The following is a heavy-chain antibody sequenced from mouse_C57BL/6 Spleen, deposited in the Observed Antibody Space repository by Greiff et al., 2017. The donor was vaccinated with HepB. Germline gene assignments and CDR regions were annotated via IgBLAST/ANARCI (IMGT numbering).Heavy chain of an antibody. CDR3: ARGRDYDYETDYFDY. CDR1: GYTFTSYG. V-gene: IGHV1-81*01. CDR2: IYPRSGNT. D-gene: IGHD2-4*01. J-gene: IGHJ2*01. Sequence: VKLVESGAELARPGASVKLSCKASGYTFTSYGISWVKQRTGQGLEWIGEIYPRSGNTYYNEKFKGKATLTADKSSSTAYMELRSLTSEDSAVYFCARGRDYDYETDYFDYWGQGTTLTVSS.